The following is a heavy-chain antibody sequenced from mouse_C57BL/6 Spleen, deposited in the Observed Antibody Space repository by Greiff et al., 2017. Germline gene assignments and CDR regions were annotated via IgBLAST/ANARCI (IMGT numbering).Heavy chain of an antibody. CDR3: ARFITTVVATGYFDY. CDR2: IYPGDGDT. D-gene: IGHD1-1*01. J-gene: IGHJ2*01. Sequence: QAQLKQSGPELVKPGASVKISCKASGYAFSSSWMNWVKQRPGKGLEWIGRIYPGDGDTNYNGKFKGKATLTADKSSSTAYMQLSSLTSEDSAVYFCARFITTVVATGYFDYWGQGTTLTVSS. V-gene: IGHV1-82*01. CDR1: GYAFSSSW.